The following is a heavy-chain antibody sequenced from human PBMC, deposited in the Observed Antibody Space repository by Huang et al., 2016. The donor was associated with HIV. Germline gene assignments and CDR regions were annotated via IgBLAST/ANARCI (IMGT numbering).Heavy chain of an antibody. Sequence: QVQLVQSGGEVKQPGASVRVSCKASGYDFGSYGMSWGRQAPGQGIEWLGWIGSDSRDTRTAQKLHGRVTMTTDRSATTTYMELRSLRYDDTAVYYCARDTYYTDIWKRNDASFLWGQGTMITVYS. J-gene: IGHJ3*01. D-gene: IGHD3-22*01. V-gene: IGHV1-18*01. CDR3: ARDTYYTDIWKRNDASFL. CDR1: GYDFGSYG. CDR2: IGSDSRDT.